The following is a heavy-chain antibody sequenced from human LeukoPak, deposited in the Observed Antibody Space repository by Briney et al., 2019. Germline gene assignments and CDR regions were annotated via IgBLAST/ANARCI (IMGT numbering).Heavy chain of an antibody. V-gene: IGHV4-59*08. Sequence: SDTLSLTCTASGGTISGYYRSWIRQPPGKGLEWIGYIYYSGSTSYNPSRKSRVTISVDTSKNQFSLKMTSVTAADTAVYYCARGYGSTNWYDYWGQGTLVTVSS. CDR3: ARGYGSTNWYDY. D-gene: IGHD6-13*01. CDR1: GGTISGYY. J-gene: IGHJ5*01. CDR2: IYYSGST.